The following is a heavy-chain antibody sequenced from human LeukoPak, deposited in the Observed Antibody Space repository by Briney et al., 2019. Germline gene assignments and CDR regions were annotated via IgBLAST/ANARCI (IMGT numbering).Heavy chain of an antibody. J-gene: IGHJ6*02. CDR2: IYTSGST. Sequence: PSQTLSLTCTVSGGSISSGSYYWSWIRQPAGTGLEWIGRIYTSGSTNYNPSLKSRVTISVDTSKNQFSLKLSSVTAADTAVYYCARGTLGLFRYYYGMDVWGQGTTVTVSS. CDR1: GGSISSGSYY. D-gene: IGHD2/OR15-2a*01. V-gene: IGHV4-61*02. CDR3: ARGTLGLFRYYYGMDV.